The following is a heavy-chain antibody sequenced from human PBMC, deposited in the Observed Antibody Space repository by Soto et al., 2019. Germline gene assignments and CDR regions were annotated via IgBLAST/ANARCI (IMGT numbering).Heavy chain of an antibody. V-gene: IGHV3-30*03. D-gene: IGHD3-16*02. CDR2: ISHDGRNK. CDR1: GFTFSSYG. J-gene: IGHJ4*02. CDR3: ATDSYFDYIWGSYRTNYFDS. Sequence: QVQLVESGGGVVQPGRSLRLSCAASGFTFSSYGMHWARQAPGKGLEWVAVISHDGRNKYYADSVKGRFTISRDNSKNTLYLQMNSLRAEDTAVYYCATDSYFDYIWGSYRTNYFDSWGQGTLVSVSS.